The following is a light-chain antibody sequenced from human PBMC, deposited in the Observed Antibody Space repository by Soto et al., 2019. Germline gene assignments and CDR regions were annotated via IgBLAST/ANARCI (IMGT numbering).Light chain of an antibody. CDR3: SSFTSKSSLR. CDR2: EVR. V-gene: IGLV2-14*01. Sequence: QSALTQPASVSGSPGQSITISCAGTMRDVGGYNLVSWYQQHPGRAPQLILYEVRNRPSGISFRFSGSKSGNTASLTISGLQAEDEAEYYCSSFTSKSSLRFGGGTKLTVL. J-gene: IGLJ2*01. CDR1: MRDVGGYNL.